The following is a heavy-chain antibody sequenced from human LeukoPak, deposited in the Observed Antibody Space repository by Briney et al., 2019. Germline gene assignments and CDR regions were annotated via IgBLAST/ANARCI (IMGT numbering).Heavy chain of an antibody. Sequence: ASVKVSCKASGYTFTSYGISWVRQAPGQGLEWMGWISAYNGNTNYAQKLQGRVTMTTDTSTSTAYMELRSLRSDDTAVYYCARTETILLYGSGSGPSDYWGQGTLVTVSS. D-gene: IGHD3-10*01. CDR1: GYTFTSYG. CDR3: ARTETILLYGSGSGPSDY. J-gene: IGHJ4*02. V-gene: IGHV1-18*01. CDR2: ISAYNGNT.